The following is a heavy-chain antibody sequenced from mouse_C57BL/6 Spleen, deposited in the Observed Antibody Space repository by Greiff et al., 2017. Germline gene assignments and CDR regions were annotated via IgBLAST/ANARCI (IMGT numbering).Heavy chain of an antibody. CDR3: ARGYGYDEAWFAY. CDR1: GYTFTSYW. V-gene: IGHV1-69*01. CDR2: IDPSDSYT. Sequence: QVQLQQPGAELVMPGASVKLSCKASGYTFTSYWMHWVKQRPGPGLEWIGEIDPSDSYTNYNQKFKGKSTLTVDKSSSTAYMQLSSLTSEDSAVYYCARGYGYDEAWFAYWGQGTLVTVSA. D-gene: IGHD2-2*01. J-gene: IGHJ3*01.